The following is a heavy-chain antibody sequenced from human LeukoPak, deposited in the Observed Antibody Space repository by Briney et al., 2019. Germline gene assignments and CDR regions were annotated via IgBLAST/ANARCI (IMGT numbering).Heavy chain of an antibody. CDR1: GYTFTSYY. D-gene: IGHD3-10*01. CDR2: INPSGGST. Sequence: GASVKVSCKASGYTFTSYYMHWVRQAPGQGLEWMGIINPSGGSTSYAQKFQGRVTMTRDMSTSTVYMELSSLRSEDTAVYYCARDFGPRKYRLQHWGQGTLVTVSS. CDR3: ARDFGPRKYRLQH. V-gene: IGHV1-46*01. J-gene: IGHJ1*01.